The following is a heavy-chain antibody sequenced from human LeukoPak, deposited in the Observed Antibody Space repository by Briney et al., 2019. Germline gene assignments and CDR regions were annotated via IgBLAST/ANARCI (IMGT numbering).Heavy chain of an antibody. CDR3: AREGGFYRPLDY. D-gene: IGHD6-25*01. Sequence: SETLSLACGVSGGSVSSTNWWTWIRQPPGKGLEWIGEVHLDGRTNFNPSLKSRLTMSVDLSENHVSLKLTSVTAADTAVYYCAREGGFYRPLDYSGQGTLVTVST. J-gene: IGHJ4*02. V-gene: IGHV4-4*02. CDR2: VHLDGRT. CDR1: GGSVSSTNW.